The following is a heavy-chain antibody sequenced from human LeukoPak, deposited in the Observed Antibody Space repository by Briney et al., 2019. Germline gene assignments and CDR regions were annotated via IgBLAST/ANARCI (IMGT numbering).Heavy chain of an antibody. Sequence: GGSLRLSCAASGFTFSSYSMNWVRQAPGKGLEWVSYISSSSRTIYYAESVKGRFTISRDNAKNSLDLQMNSLRAEDTAVYYCARSPPRYGIDYWGQGTLVTASS. V-gene: IGHV3-48*01. J-gene: IGHJ4*02. D-gene: IGHD5-18*01. CDR1: GFTFSSYS. CDR2: ISSSSRTI. CDR3: ARSPPRYGIDY.